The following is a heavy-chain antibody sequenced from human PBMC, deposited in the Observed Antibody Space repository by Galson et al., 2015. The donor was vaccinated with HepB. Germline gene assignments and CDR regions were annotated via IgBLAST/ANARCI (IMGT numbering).Heavy chain of an antibody. CDR2: ISYDGSNK. D-gene: IGHD5-24*01. CDR3: AEPVETWGY. V-gene: IGHV3-30*04. Sequence: SLRLSCAASGFTFSSYAMHWVRQAPGKGLEWVAVISYDGSNKYYADSVKGRFTISRDNSKNTLYLQMNSLRAEDTAVYYCAEPVETWGYWGQGTLVTVSS. J-gene: IGHJ4*02. CDR1: GFTFSSYA.